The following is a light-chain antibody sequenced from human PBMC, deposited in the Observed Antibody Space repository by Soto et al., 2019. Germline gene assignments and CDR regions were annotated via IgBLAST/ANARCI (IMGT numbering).Light chain of an antibody. CDR1: SSNIGTNY. V-gene: IGLV1-47*01. CDR2: SND. Sequence: QSVLTQSPSASGTPGQRVTISCSGTSSNIGTNYVYWYQQLPGTAPKVLIYSNDKRPSGVPDRFSGSKSGTSASLAISGLRSDDEADYYCAAWDDSLSGPLFGGGTKLTVL. J-gene: IGLJ2*01. CDR3: AAWDDSLSGPL.